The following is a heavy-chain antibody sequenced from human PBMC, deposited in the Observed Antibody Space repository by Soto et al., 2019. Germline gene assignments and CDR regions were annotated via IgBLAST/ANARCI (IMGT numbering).Heavy chain of an antibody. CDR1: GGTFSSYA. CDR3: ARDNSDYGGKASGSRFYYYYGMDV. J-gene: IGHJ6*02. V-gene: IGHV1-69*01. D-gene: IGHD4-17*01. CDR2: IIPIFGTA. Sequence: QVQLVQSGAEVKKPGSSVKVSCKASGGTFSSYAISWVRQAPGQGLEWMGGIIPIFGTANYAQKFQGRVTIPEDETTGTAYMELSSLRSEGTAVYYCARDNSDYGGKASGSRFYYYYGMDVWGQGTTVTVSS.